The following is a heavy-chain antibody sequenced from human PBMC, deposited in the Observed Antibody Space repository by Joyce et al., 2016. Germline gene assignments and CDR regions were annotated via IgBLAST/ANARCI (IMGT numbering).Heavy chain of an antibody. CDR3: ARDGQWLVYNWFDP. CDR2: IYNSKNN. CDR1: GGSISSYY. V-gene: IGHV4-4*07. J-gene: IGHJ5*02. Sequence: QVQLQESGPGLVKPSETLSLTCTVSGGSISSYYWSWIRQPAGKGLEWIGRIYNSKNNDYNPSLKSRVTMSVDTSNNQLFLKLSSVTAADTAVYYCARDGQWLVYNWFDPWGQGTLVTVSS. D-gene: IGHD6-19*01.